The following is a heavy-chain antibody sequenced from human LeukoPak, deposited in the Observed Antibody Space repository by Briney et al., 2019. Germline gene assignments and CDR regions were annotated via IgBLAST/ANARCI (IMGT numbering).Heavy chain of an antibody. Sequence: GGSLRLSCAASGFTFSSYAMSWVRQAPGKGLEWVANIKQDGSEKYYVDSVKGRFTISRDNAKKSLYLQMNSLRAEDTAVYYCVRDRYNYGDYPFDYWGQGALVTVSS. J-gene: IGHJ4*02. CDR2: IKQDGSEK. V-gene: IGHV3-7*03. D-gene: IGHD4-17*01. CDR3: VRDRYNYGDYPFDY. CDR1: GFTFSSYA.